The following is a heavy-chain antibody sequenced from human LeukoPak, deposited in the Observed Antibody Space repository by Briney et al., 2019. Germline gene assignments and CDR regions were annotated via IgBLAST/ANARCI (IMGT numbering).Heavy chain of an antibody. Sequence: GGSLRLSCAASGFTFSSYEMNWVRQAPGKGLEWVSYISSSSSTIYYADSVKGRFTISRDNAQNSLYLQMNSLRAEDTAVYYCARGSTYYYGMDVWGKGTTVTVSS. CDR3: ARGSTYYYGMDV. CDR2: ISSSSSTI. CDR1: GFTFSSYE. V-gene: IGHV3-48*03. J-gene: IGHJ6*04. D-gene: IGHD5/OR15-5a*01.